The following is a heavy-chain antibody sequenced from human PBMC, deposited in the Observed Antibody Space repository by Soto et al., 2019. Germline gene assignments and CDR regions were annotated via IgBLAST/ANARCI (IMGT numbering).Heavy chain of an antibody. CDR1: GFTFSDYG. CDR2: LSYDGGQK. V-gene: IGHV3-30*03. Sequence: QVQLVESGGGVVQPGRSLRLSCAASGFTFSDYGMHWVRQAPGKGLKWVSVLSYDGGQKYYADSVKGRFTISRDNPKNTLYLQMNSLRPEETATYYFTTSVGEDGQDVWGQGALVTVSS. D-gene: IGHD3-16*01. J-gene: IGHJ1*01. CDR3: TTSVGEDGQDV.